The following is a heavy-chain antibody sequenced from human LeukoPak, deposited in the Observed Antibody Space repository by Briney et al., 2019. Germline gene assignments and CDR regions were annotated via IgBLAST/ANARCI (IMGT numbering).Heavy chain of an antibody. CDR2: IYYSGST. V-gene: IGHV4-31*03. J-gene: IGHJ4*02. CDR3: ARDYYGSGSYDY. CDR1: GGSISSGGYY. Sequence: SETLSLTCTVSGGSISSGGYYWSWIRQHPGKGLEWIGYIYYSGSTYYNPSLKSRVTISVDTSKNQLSLKLSSVTAADTAVYYCARDYYGSGSYDYWGQGTLVTVSS. D-gene: IGHD3-10*01.